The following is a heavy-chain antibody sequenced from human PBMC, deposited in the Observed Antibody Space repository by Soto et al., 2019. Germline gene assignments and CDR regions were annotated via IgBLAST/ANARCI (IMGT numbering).Heavy chain of an antibody. CDR2: ISGSGGST. Sequence: PGGSLRLSCAASGFTFSSYAMSWVRQAPGKGLEWVSAISGSGGSTYYADSVKGRFTISRDNSKNTLYLQMNSLRAEDTAVYYCAKGSRFLEWARSYYYGMDVWGQGTAVTVSS. CDR3: AKGSRFLEWARSYYYGMDV. J-gene: IGHJ6*02. CDR1: GFTFSSYA. D-gene: IGHD3-3*01. V-gene: IGHV3-23*01.